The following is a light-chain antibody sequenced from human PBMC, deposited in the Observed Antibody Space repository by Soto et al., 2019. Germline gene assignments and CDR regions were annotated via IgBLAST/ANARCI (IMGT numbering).Light chain of an antibody. V-gene: IGLV1-44*01. J-gene: IGLJ1*01. CDR2: SSN. Sequence: QSVLTQPPSASGTPGQRVTISCSGSSSNIGSNTVNWYHHLPGTAPKLLIYSSNQRPSGVPDRFSGSKSGTSASLAISGLQSEDEADYYCAAWDDSLNGYVFGTGTKLTDL. CDR3: AAWDDSLNGYV. CDR1: SSNIGSNT.